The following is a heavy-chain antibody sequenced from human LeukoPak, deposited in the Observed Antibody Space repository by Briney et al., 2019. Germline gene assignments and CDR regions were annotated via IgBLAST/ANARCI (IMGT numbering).Heavy chain of an antibody. Sequence: GGSLRLSCAAFGFSLSGYWVSWVRQAPGKGLEWVARLHADGSEKYYVDSVKGRFTISRDNAKNSLYLQMNSLRVEDTAVYYCARGGYSFDYLGQGTLVTVSS. CDR2: LHADGSEK. V-gene: IGHV3-7*01. D-gene: IGHD5-12*01. CDR1: GFSLSGYW. CDR3: ARGGYSFDY. J-gene: IGHJ4*02.